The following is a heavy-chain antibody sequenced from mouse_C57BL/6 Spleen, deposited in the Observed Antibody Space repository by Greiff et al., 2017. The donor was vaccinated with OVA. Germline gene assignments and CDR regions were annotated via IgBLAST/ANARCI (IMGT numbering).Heavy chain of an antibody. CDR2: ISNGGGST. D-gene: IGHD2-4*01. V-gene: IGHV5-12*01. J-gene: IGHJ4*01. CDR3: ARPGDDLAMDY. CDR1: GFTFSDYY. Sequence: EVQLVESGGGLVQPGGSLKLSCAASGFTFSDYYMYWVRQTPEKRLEWVAYISNGGGSTYYPDTVKGRFTISKDNAKSTLYLQMSRLKSDDTAMYYSARPGDDLAMDYWGQGTSVTVSS.